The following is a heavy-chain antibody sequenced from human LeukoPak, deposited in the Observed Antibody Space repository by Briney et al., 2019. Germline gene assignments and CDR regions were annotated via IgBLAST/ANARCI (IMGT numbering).Heavy chain of an antibody. CDR2: IKQEGSEK. J-gene: IGHJ6*03. Sequence: GSLRLSCSASGFTFSSDWMSWVRQAPGKGLEWVANIKQEGSEKDYVDSVKGRFTISRDNAKTSLYLKMTSLRAEDTAVYYCARDRRYYGSGSYKIRPLYYSMDVWGKGTTVTVSS. D-gene: IGHD3-10*01. CDR1: GFTFSSDW. CDR3: ARDRRYYGSGSYKIRPLYYSMDV. V-gene: IGHV3-7*01.